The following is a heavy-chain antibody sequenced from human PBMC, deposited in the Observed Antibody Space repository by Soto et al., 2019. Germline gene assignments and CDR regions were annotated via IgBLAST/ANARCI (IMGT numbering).Heavy chain of an antibody. D-gene: IGHD2-15*01. V-gene: IGHV1-69*01. Sequence: QVQLVQSGAEVKKPGSSVKVSCKASGGTFSSYAISRVPQAPGQGLEWMGGIIPIFGTANYAQKFQGRVTITADESTSTAYMELSSLRSEDTAVYYCARDNPPYCSGGSCLFDWGQGTLVTVSS. CDR1: GGTFSSYA. J-gene: IGHJ4*02. CDR3: ARDNPPYCSGGSCLFD. CDR2: IIPIFGTA.